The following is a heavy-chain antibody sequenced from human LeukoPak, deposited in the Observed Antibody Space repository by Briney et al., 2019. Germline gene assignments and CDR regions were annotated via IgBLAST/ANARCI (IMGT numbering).Heavy chain of an antibody. V-gene: IGHV3-20*04. Sequence: GRSLRLSCAASGFTFDDYGMSWVRQAPGKGLEWVSGNNWNGGSTGYADSVKGRFTISRDNAKNSLYLQMNSLRAEDMALYYCAKDKDSSGLGDTNFDYWGQGTLVTVSS. D-gene: IGHD6-19*01. J-gene: IGHJ4*02. CDR2: NNWNGGST. CDR1: GFTFDDYG. CDR3: AKDKDSSGLGDTNFDY.